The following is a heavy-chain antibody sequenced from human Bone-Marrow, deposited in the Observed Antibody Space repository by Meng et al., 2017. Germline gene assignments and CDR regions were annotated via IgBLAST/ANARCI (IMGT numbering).Heavy chain of an antibody. CDR1: GFTFSSDA. Sequence: GAALKISCAASGFTFSSDAMSWVRQAPGKGLEWVSAISGSGGSTYYADSVKGRFTITRDNSKNTLYLQMNSLRADDTAVYYCANEQWLDLTTPVIANWGHGNRV. J-gene: IGHJ1*01. CDR3: ANEQWLDLTTPVIAN. D-gene: IGHD6-19*01. V-gene: IGHV3-23*01. CDR2: ISGSGGST.